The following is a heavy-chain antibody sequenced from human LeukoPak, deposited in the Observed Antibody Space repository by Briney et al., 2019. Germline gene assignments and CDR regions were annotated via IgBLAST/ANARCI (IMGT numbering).Heavy chain of an antibody. CDR3: ARGGGTIAAAGLNDY. V-gene: IGHV4-30-4*08. D-gene: IGHD6-13*01. Sequence: SETLSLTCTVSGGSISSGDYYWSWIRQPPGKGLEWIGYIYYSGSTYYNPSLKSRVTISVDTSKNQFSLKLSSVTAADTAVYYCARGGGTIAAAGLNDYWGQGTLVTVSS. CDR2: IYYSGST. J-gene: IGHJ4*02. CDR1: GGSISSGDYY.